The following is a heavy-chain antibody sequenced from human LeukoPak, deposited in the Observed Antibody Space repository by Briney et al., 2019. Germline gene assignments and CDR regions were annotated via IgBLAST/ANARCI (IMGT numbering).Heavy chain of an antibody. J-gene: IGHJ4*02. D-gene: IGHD4-23*01. Sequence: GGSLRLSCAASGFTFSSCAMGWVRQAPGEGLEWVSTISDSGGSTYYADFVRGRFTISRDNSKNTLSLHMNSLRAEDTAVYFCAKHRTTVVTDFDYWGQGTLVTVSS. CDR2: ISDSGGST. V-gene: IGHV3-23*01. CDR3: AKHRTTVVTDFDY. CDR1: GFTFSSCA.